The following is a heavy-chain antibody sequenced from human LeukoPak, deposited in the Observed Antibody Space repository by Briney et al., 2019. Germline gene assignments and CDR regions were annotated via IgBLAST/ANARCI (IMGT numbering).Heavy chain of an antibody. CDR1: GGTFSSYA. Sequence: GASVKVSCKASGGTFSSYAISWVRQAPGQGLEWMGGIIPIFGTANYAQKFQGRVTITADESTSTAYMELSSLRSEDTAVYYCARTYSGSYSHYYYGMDVWGQGTTVTVSS. D-gene: IGHD1-26*01. J-gene: IGHJ6*02. CDR3: ARTYSGSYSHYYYGMDV. V-gene: IGHV1-69*13. CDR2: IIPIFGTA.